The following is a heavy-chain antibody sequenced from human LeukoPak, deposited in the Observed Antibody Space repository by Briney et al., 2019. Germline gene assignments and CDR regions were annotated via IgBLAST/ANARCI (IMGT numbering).Heavy chain of an antibody. Sequence: SETLSLTCTVSGYSISSGYYWGWIRQPPGKGLEWIGSIYHSGSTYYNPSLKSRVTISVDTSKNQFSLKLSSVTAADTAVYYCARVGSIVVVVGATGEEAFDIWGQGTMVTVSS. CDR1: GYSISSGYY. CDR3: ARVGSIVVVVGATGEEAFDI. CDR2: IYHSGST. D-gene: IGHD2-15*01. J-gene: IGHJ3*02. V-gene: IGHV4-38-2*02.